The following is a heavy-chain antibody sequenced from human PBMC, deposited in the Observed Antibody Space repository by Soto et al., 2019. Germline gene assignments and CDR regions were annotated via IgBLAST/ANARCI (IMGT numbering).Heavy chain of an antibody. J-gene: IGHJ5*02. CDR1: GGTFSSYT. V-gene: IGHV1-69*01. CDR3: ARDFYLAGDL. CDR2: ITPMFGTA. Sequence: QVQLVQSVAEVKKPGSSVKVSCKASGGTFSSYTINWVRQAPGQGLEWMGGITPMFGTANYAQKFQDRVPMPADESTSTAYMELSSLRRDDPAVYYCARDFYLAGDLGGQGKLVSFSS. D-gene: IGHD3-10*01.